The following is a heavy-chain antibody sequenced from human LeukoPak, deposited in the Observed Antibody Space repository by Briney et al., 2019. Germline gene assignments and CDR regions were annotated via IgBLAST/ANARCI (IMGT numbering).Heavy chain of an antibody. CDR3: ARGTYWLYY. J-gene: IGHJ4*02. V-gene: IGHV3-7*01. Sequence: GGSLRLPCAASGFTFSTYWMTWVRQAPGKRPEGVANIKPDGGEKSYVDSVKGGFTISRNNAKNSLYLQMSSLRAEDTAIYYCARGTYWLYYWGQGTLVTVSS. CDR1: GFTFSTYW. D-gene: IGHD3-9*01. CDR2: IKPDGGEK.